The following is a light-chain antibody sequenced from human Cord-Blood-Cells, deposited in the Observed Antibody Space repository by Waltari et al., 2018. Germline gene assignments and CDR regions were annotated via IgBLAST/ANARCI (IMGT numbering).Light chain of an antibody. Sequence: DILITQSPSSLSASVGDRVTITCRASQSISSYFNWYPQKPGHAPTLLIYAASSLESGGPSRCSGSGSGTDCTLTISSLQPEDFATYYCQQSYSTLALTVGGGTKVEIK. CDR2: AAS. CDR1: QSISSY. J-gene: IGKJ4*01. CDR3: QQSYSTLALT. V-gene: IGKV1-39*01.